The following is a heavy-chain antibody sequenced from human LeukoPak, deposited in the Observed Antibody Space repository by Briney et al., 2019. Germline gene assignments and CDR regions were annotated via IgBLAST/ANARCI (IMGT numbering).Heavy chain of an antibody. CDR3: ARGGSSPYFDH. J-gene: IGHJ4*02. Sequence: PSETLSLTCTVSGDSTSSSNYYWGWIRQPPGKGLEWIGGIHYSGNTYYNPSLKSRVIISVDMSKRQVSLKLSSVTAADTAVYYCARGGSSPYFDHWGQGTLGTVSS. CDR2: IHYSGNT. V-gene: IGHV4-39*01. CDR1: GDSTSSSNYY.